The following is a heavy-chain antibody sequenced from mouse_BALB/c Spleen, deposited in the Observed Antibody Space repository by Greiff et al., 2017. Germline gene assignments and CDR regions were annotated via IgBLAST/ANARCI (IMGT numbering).Heavy chain of an antibody. V-gene: IGHV1S56*01. CDR1: GYTFTSYY. D-gene: IGHD2-4*01. J-gene: IGHJ3*01. CDR2: IYPGNVNT. Sequence: VQLQQSGPELVKPGASVRISCKASGYTFTSYYIHWVKQRPGQGLEWIGWIYPGNVNTKYNEKFKGKATLTADKSSSTAYMQLSSLTSEDSAVYFCARYDYDWAWFAYWGQGTLVTVSA. CDR3: ARYDYDWAWFAY.